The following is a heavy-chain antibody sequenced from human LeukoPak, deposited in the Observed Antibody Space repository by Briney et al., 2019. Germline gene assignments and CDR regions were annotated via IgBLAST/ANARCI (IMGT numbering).Heavy chain of an antibody. Sequence: SETLSLTCTVSGGSVSSGSYYWSWIRQHPGKGLEWIGYIYYSGSTYYNPSLKSRVTISVDTSKNQFSLKLSSVTAADTAVYYCARVRSGWYFDYWGQGTLVTVSS. D-gene: IGHD6-19*01. CDR3: ARVRSGWYFDY. CDR2: IYYSGST. V-gene: IGHV4-31*03. J-gene: IGHJ4*02. CDR1: GGSVSSGSYY.